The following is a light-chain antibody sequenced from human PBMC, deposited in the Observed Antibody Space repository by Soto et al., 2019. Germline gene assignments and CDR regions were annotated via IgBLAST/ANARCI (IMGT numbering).Light chain of an antibody. CDR2: QDD. Sequence: SYELTQPPSVSVSPRQTASIACSGNKLGDKYVCWYQQKPGQSPVLVIYQDDKRPSGIPERFSGSNSGNTATLTISGTQAMDEAVYYCQAWDSSTVVFGGGTQLTVL. CDR1: KLGDKY. CDR3: QAWDSSTVV. V-gene: IGLV3-1*01. J-gene: IGLJ3*02.